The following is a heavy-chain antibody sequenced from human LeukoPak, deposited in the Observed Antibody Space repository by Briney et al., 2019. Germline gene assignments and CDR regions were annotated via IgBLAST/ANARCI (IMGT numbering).Heavy chain of an antibody. CDR2: IRHSGST. CDR1: GDSISDSDW. D-gene: IGHD1-14*01. V-gene: IGHV4-4*02. CDR3: ARAGIPWNPADC. J-gene: IGHJ4*02. Sequence: SGTLSLTCAVSGDSISDSDWWTWVRQPPGKELEWIGEIRHSGSTNYSPSLKSRVTISIDKSKNQLSLKLSSVTAADTANYFCARAGIPWNPADCWGQGTLVIVSS.